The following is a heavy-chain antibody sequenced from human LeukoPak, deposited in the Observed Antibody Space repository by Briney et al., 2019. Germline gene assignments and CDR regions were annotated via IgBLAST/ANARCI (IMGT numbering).Heavy chain of an antibody. CDR2: IYYSGST. D-gene: IGHD3-3*01. J-gene: IGHJ4*02. V-gene: IGHV4-59*01. CDR1: GGSISSYY. CDR3: ARAGRITIFFDY. Sequence: SETLSLTCTVSGGSISSYYWSWIRQPPGKGLEWIGYIYYSGSTNYNPSLKSRVTISVDTPKNQFSLKLSSVTAADTAVYYCARAGRITIFFDYWGQGTLVTVSS.